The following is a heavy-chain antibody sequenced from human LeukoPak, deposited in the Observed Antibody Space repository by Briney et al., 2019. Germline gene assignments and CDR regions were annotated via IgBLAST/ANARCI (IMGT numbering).Heavy chain of an antibody. J-gene: IGHJ4*01. CDR3: AREPSITTVGVVIPRHLDY. Sequence: SVKVSCKASEGTFSSYAISWVRQAPGQGLEWMGGIIPIYGTANYAQKFQGRVTITTDESTSTAYMKLSSLRSDDTTVYYRAREPSITTVGVVIPRHLDYWGQGTLVTVSS. CDR2: IIPIYGTA. V-gene: IGHV1-69*05. CDR1: EGTFSSYA. D-gene: IGHD3-3*01.